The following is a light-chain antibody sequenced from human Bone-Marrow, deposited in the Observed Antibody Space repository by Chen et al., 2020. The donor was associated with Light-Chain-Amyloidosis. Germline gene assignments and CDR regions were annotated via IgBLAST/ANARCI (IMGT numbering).Light chain of an antibody. J-gene: IGLJ2*01. Sequence: QSALTQPASVSWSPGQWVTISCTGPSSHVGSYNLGSWYQHTPGKAPKLIIYESTKRPSGVSDLFSGSKSSNTASLTISGLQAEDESDYYCYSDAPTTPLVRFGGGTKLTVL. CDR2: EST. CDR1: SSHVGSYNL. V-gene: IGLV2-23*01. CDR3: YSDAPTTPLVR.